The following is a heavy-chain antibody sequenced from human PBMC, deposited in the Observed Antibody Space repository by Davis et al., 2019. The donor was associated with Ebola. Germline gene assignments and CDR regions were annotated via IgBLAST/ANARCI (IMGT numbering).Heavy chain of an antibody. D-gene: IGHD6-19*01. CDR2: INPNSGGT. V-gene: IGHV1-2*04. CDR1: GYTFTGYY. CDR3: ARGYSSGWAYFDY. Sequence: AASVKVSCKASGYTFTGYYMHWVRQAPGQGLEWMGWINPNSGGTNYAQKFQGWVTMTRDTSISTAYMELSRLRSDDTAVYYCARGYSSGWAYFDYWGQGTLVTVSS. J-gene: IGHJ4*02.